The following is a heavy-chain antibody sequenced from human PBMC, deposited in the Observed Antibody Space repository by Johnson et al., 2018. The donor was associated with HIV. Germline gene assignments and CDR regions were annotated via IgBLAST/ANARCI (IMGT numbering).Heavy chain of an antibody. V-gene: IGHV3-30*18. CDR2: ISYDGSNK. D-gene: IGHD5-18*01. CDR1: GFTFSSYG. CDR3: AKTEDRGYRMETGALDI. Sequence: EKLVESGGGVVQPGRSLRLSCAASGFTFSSYGMHWVRQAPGKGLEWVAVISYDGSNKYYADSVKGRFTISRDNSKNTLYLQMNSLRAEDTAVYYCAKTEDRGYRMETGALDIWGKGKMVTVSS. J-gene: IGHJ3*02.